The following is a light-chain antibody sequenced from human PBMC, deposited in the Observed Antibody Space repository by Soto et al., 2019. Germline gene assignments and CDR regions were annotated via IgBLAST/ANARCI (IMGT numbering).Light chain of an antibody. CDR1: QRVSSSY. CDR3: QQYGSSTYT. CDR2: GAS. V-gene: IGKV3-20*01. Sequence: EMVLTQSPGTLSLSPGERATLSCRASQRVSSSYLAWYQQKPGQAPRLLIYGASSRATGIPDRFSGSGSGPDFTLTISTLEPEDFAVYYCQQYGSSTYTFGQGTKLEIK. J-gene: IGKJ2*01.